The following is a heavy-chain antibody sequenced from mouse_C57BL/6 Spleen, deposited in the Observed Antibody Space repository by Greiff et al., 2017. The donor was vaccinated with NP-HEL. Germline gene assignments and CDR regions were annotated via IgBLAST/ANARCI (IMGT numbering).Heavy chain of an antibody. CDR2: IYPGDGDT. J-gene: IGHJ4*01. V-gene: IGHV1-80*01. Sequence: QVQLKQSGAELVKPGASVKISCKASGYAFSSYWMNWVKQRPGKGLEWIGQIYPGDGDTNYKGKFKGKATLTADKSSSTAYMQLSSLTSEDSAVYFCARRDYYGSDAMDYWGQGTSVTVSS. CDR1: GYAFSSYW. D-gene: IGHD1-1*01. CDR3: ARRDYYGSDAMDY.